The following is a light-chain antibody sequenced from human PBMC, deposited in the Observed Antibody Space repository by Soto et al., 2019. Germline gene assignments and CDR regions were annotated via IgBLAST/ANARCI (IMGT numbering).Light chain of an antibody. J-gene: IGLJ7*01. CDR2: EDT. Sequence: QSVLTQPASVSGSPGQSITISCTGTSSDVGSYNLVSWYQQHPGKAPKIIIYEDTKRPSGVSNRFSGSKFDNTASLTISGLQAEDEADYHCCSYAGSSTWMFGGGTQLTVL. V-gene: IGLV2-23*01. CDR3: CSYAGSSTWM. CDR1: SSDVGSYNL.